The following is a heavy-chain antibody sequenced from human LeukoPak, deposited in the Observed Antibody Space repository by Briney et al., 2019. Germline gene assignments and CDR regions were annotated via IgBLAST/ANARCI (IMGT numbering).Heavy chain of an antibody. Sequence: GGSLRLSCATSGFTFSSYEMNWVRQAPGKGLEWVSYISSSGSTMYYADSVKGRFTISRDNAKNSLYLQMNSLRVEDTAVYYCAKTEYSSGYYFDYWGQGTLVTVSS. J-gene: IGHJ4*02. CDR2: ISSSGSTM. V-gene: IGHV3-48*03. D-gene: IGHD6-25*01. CDR1: GFTFSSYE. CDR3: AKTEYSSGYYFDY.